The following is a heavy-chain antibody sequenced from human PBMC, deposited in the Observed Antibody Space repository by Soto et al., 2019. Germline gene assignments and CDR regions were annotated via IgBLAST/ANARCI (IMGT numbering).Heavy chain of an antibody. CDR3: AIVICSSKYYCYGKDF. V-gene: IGHV3-43*01. CDR1: GVTFGACN. J-gene: IGHJ6*02. CDR2: ISWGGGST. Sequence: GGALRHPCAGSGVTFGACNMLGVRQPPGKRLEGGSLISWGGGSTNYAGSVKGRVTISGDNIKSSLYLQMNSLRTEDTALYYCAIVICSSKYYCYGKDFSGQRTTVTVSS. D-gene: IGHD2-15*01.